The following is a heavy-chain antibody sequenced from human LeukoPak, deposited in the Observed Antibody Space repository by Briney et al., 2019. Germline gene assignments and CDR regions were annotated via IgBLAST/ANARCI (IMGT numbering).Heavy chain of an antibody. Sequence: SETLSLTCTVSGGSINNYYWSWIRQPPGKGLEWIAYIYYSGSTNYNPSLKSRVTISVDTSENQFSLKLSSVTAADTAVYYCARLMINYGSGTYFDYWGQGTLVTVSS. CDR1: GGSINNYY. D-gene: IGHD3-10*01. J-gene: IGHJ4*02. CDR2: IYYSGST. V-gene: IGHV4-59*08. CDR3: ARLMINYGSGTYFDY.